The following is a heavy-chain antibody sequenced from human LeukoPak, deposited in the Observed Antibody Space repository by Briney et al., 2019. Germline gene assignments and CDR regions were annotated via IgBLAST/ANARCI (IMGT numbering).Heavy chain of an antibody. J-gene: IGHJ4*02. D-gene: IGHD3-10*01. CDR3: ARYGSGGYYKELHY. V-gene: IGHV3-20*04. CDR1: GFTFDDYA. Sequence: GGSLRLSCAASGFTFDDYAMTWVRQAPGKGLEWVSGINWNGASTSYADSVKGRFTISRDNAKNSLYLQVNSLRVEDTALYYCARYGSGGYYKELHYWGQGTLVTVSS. CDR2: INWNGAST.